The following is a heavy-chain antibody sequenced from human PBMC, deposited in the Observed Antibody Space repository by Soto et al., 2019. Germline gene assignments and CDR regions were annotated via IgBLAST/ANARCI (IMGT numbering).Heavy chain of an antibody. CDR2: VGSDERT. J-gene: IGHJ4*02. CDR3: VKDRRNGDYVYEY. D-gene: IGHD2-21*02. Sequence: PGGSLILSCAASGFTFSNYAISWVRQAPGQGLEWVSTVGSDERTFYADSVKGRFTISRDNSKNTVYLQMIAVRAEDTAVYYCVKDRRNGDYVYEYWGQGTLVTVSS. CDR1: GFTFSNYA. V-gene: IGHV3-23*01.